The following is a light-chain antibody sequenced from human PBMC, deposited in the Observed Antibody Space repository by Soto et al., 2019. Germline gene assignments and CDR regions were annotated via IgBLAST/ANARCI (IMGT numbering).Light chain of an antibody. Sequence: DIQMTQSPSSLSASVGDRVTITCQASQDISNYLNWYQQKPGKAPKLLIYDASNVETGVPSRFSGSGSGTDFTFTISSLQPEDIATYYCQQDDNLPWTFGQGNKVESK. J-gene: IGKJ1*01. CDR2: DAS. CDR3: QQDDNLPWT. V-gene: IGKV1-33*01. CDR1: QDISNY.